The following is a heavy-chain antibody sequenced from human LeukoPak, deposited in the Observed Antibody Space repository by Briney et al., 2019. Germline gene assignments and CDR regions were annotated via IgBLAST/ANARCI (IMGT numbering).Heavy chain of an antibody. CDR3: ARTTWEYYLSYYYYYMDV. D-gene: IGHD3-10*01. CDR1: GGSISSGGYY. Sequence: YPSQTLSLTCTVSGGSISSGGYYWSWIRQHPGKGLEWIGYIYYSGSTYYNPSLKSRVTISVDTSKNQFSLKLSSVTAADTAVYYCARTTWEYYLSYYYYYMDVWGKGTTVTVSS. V-gene: IGHV4-31*03. J-gene: IGHJ6*03. CDR2: IYYSGST.